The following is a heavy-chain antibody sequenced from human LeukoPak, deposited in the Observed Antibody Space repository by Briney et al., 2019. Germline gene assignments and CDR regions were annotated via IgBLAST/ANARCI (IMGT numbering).Heavy chain of an antibody. V-gene: IGHV4-39*07. CDR3: ASRSGSIDDAFDI. Sequence: SETLSLTCTVSGGSISSSSYYWGWIRQPPGKGLEWIGTIYYSGYTYYNPSLKSRVTISVDTSKNQFSLKLSSVTAADTAVYYCASRSGSIDDAFDIWGQGTMVTVSS. J-gene: IGHJ3*02. CDR1: GGSISSSSYY. D-gene: IGHD1-26*01. CDR2: IYYSGYT.